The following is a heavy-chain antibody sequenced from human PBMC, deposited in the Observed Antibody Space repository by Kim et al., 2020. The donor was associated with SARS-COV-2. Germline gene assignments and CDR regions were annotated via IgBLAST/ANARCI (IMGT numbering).Heavy chain of an antibody. V-gene: IGHV5-51*01. CDR2: IYPGDSDT. J-gene: IGHJ3*02. CDR3: ARYGYYDSSGYYQADVFDI. CDR1: GYSFISYW. D-gene: IGHD3-22*01. Sequence: GASLKISCKGSGYSFISYWIGWVRQMPGKGLEWMGIIYPGDSDTRYSPSFQGQVTISADKSISTAYLQWSSLKASDTAMYYCARYGYYDSSGYYQADVFDIWGQGTMVTVSS.